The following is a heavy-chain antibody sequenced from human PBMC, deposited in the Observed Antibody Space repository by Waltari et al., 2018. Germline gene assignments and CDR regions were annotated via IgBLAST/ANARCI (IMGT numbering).Heavy chain of an antibody. J-gene: IGHJ6*02. D-gene: IGHD3-16*02. CDR2: IYSGGST. Sequence: EVQLVESGGGLIQPGGSLRLSCAASGFTVSSNYMSWVRQAPGNGLEWVSVIYSGGSTYYADSVKCRFTISRDNSKNTLYLQMNSLRAEDTAVYYCARVSDYDYYYGMDVWGQGTTVTVSS. V-gene: IGHV3-53*01. CDR3: ARVSDYDYYYGMDV. CDR1: GFTVSSNY.